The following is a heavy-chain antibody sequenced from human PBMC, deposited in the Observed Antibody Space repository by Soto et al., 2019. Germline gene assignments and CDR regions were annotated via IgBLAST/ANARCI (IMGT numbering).Heavy chain of an antibody. J-gene: IGHJ6*02. V-gene: IGHV1-46*01. CDR3: ARDEGGNSVLYYYGMDV. CDR2: INPSGGST. Sequence: ASVKVSCKAPGYTFTSYYMHWVRQAPGQGLEWMGIINPSGGSTSYAQKFQGRVTMTRDTSTSTVYMELSSLRSEDTAVYYCARDEGGNSVLYYYGMDVWGQGTTVTVSS. CDR1: GYTFTSYY. D-gene: IGHD2-21*02.